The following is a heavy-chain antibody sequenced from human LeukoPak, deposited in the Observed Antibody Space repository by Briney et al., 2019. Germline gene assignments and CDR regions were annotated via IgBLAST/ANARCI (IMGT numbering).Heavy chain of an antibody. Sequence: ASVKVSFKASGYAFTFRYIHWVRQAPGQGLEWVGLINPNTGGTNYSQKFQGGRTTTRDTSISTAYREMSGLTSDDTAVYYCAKPHDTSGYYSYFDKLGQGNLVTVSS. D-gene: IGHD3-22*01. CDR1: GYAFTFRY. CDR3: AKPHDTSGYYSYFDK. J-gene: IGHJ4*02. V-gene: IGHV1-2*02. CDR2: INPNTGGT.